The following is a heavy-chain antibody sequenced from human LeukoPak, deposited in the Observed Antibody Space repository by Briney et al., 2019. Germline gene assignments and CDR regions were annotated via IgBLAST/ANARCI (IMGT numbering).Heavy chain of an antibody. V-gene: IGHV1-18*01. CDR1: GYTFTSYG. CDR3: AQAGGYDSSGYFPY. D-gene: IGHD3-22*01. CDR2: VSAYNGNT. Sequence: ASVKVSCKASGYTFTSYGISWVRQAPGQGLEWMGWVSAYNGNTNYAQKLQGRVTMTTDTSTSTAYMELRSLRSDDTAVYCCAQAGGYDSSGYFPYWGQGTLVTVSS. J-gene: IGHJ4*02.